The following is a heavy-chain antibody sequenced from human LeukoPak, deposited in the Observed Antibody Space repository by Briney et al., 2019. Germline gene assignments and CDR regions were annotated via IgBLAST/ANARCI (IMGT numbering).Heavy chain of an antibody. J-gene: IGHJ4*02. D-gene: IGHD3-3*01. CDR1: GYTFTSYG. V-gene: IGHV1-18*01. CDR2: NSAYNGNT. CDR3: ARAPLYYDFWSGYLFPGDIDY. Sequence: GASVKVSCKASGYTFTSYGISWVRQAPGQGLEWMGWNSAYNGNTNYAQKLQGRVTMTTDTSTSRAYMELRSLRSDDTAVYYCARAPLYYDFWSGYLFPGDIDYWGQGTLVTVSS.